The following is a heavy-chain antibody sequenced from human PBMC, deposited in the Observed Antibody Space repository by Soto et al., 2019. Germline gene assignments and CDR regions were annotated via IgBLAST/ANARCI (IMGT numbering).Heavy chain of an antibody. CDR2: IYYSGST. J-gene: IGHJ4*02. Sequence: QVQLQESGPGLVKPSETLSLTCTVSGGSISSYYWSWIRQPPGKGLEWIGYIYYSGSTNYNPSLKSRVTISVNTSKNHSPLKLSSVTAADTAVYYCARHPAAADPYWCQGTMLTVS. CDR3: ARHPAAADPY. D-gene: IGHD6-13*01. V-gene: IGHV4-59*08. CDR1: GGSISSYY.